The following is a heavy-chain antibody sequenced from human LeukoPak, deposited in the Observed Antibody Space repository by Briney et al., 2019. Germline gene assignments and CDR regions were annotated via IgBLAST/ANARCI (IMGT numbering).Heavy chain of an antibody. CDR2: ISYDGSNK. Sequence: SGGSLRLSCAASGFTFSNYAMHWVRQAPDKGLEWVAVISYDGSNKYYADSVKGRFTISRDNSKDTLYLQMNSLRAEDTAVYYCAKGLIQAVVTANDYWGQGTLVTVSS. V-gene: IGHV3-30*04. D-gene: IGHD2-21*02. CDR3: AKGLIQAVVTANDY. CDR1: GFTFSNYA. J-gene: IGHJ4*02.